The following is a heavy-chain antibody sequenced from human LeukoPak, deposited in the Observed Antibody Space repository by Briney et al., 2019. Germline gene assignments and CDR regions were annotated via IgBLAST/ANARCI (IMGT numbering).Heavy chain of an antibody. V-gene: IGHV1-2*02. CDR3: ASSPTSECSGGSCYSY. CDR2: INPNSGGT. D-gene: IGHD2-15*01. Sequence: GASVKVSCKASGYTFTGYYMHWVRQAPGQGLEWMGWINPNSGGTNYVQKFQGRVTMTRDTSITTAYMQRSRLRSDDTAVYYCASSPTSECSGGSCYSYWGQGTLVTVSS. CDR1: GYTFTGYY. J-gene: IGHJ4*02.